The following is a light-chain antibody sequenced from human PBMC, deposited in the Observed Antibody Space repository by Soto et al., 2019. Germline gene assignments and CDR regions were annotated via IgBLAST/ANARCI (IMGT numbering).Light chain of an antibody. CDR3: QQRSNWPLT. J-gene: IGKJ4*01. CDR1: QSVSSY. CDR2: DAS. Sequence: EIVMTQSPATLSVSPGERATLSCRASQSVSSYLAWYQQKPGQVPRLLIYDASNRATGIPARFSGSGSGTDFTLTISSLEPEDFAVYYCQQRSNWPLTFGGGTKVDI. V-gene: IGKV3-11*01.